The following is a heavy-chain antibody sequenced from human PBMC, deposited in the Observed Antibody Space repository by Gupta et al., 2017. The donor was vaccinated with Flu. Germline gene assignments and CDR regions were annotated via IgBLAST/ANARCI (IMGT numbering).Heavy chain of an antibody. J-gene: IGHJ2*01. CDR2: INHSGST. D-gene: IGHD6-6*01. V-gene: IGHV4-34*01. CDR1: GGSFSGYY. CDR3: ARAYVEYLDWYFDL. Sequence: QVQLQQWGAGLLKPSETLSLTCAVYGGSFSGYYWSWIRQPPGKGLEWIGEINHSGSTNYNPSLKSRVTISVDTSKNQFSLKLSSVTAADTAVYYCARAYVEYLDWYFDLWGRGTLVTVSS.